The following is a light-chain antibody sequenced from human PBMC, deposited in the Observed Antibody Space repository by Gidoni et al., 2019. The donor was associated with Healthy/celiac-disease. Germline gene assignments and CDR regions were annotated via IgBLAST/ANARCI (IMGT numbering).Light chain of an antibody. CDR2: DVS. CDR3: SSYTSSSIL. CDR1: SSYVGGYNY. J-gene: IGLJ2*01. Sequence: QSALTQPASVSGSPGQSITISCTGTSSYVGGYNYVSWYQQHPGKAPKLMIYDVSKRPSGVSNRFSGSKSGNTASLTISGLQAEDEADYYCSSYTSSSILFGGGTKLTVL. V-gene: IGLV2-14*03.